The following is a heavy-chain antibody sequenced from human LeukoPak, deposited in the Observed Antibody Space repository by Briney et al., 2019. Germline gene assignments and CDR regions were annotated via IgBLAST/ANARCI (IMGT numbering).Heavy chain of an antibody. V-gene: IGHV4-61*02. CDR2: IYTSGST. D-gene: IGHD6-13*01. CDR3: ASLIAAAGLGFDP. J-gene: IGHJ5*02. Sequence: SETLSLTCTVSGGSISSGSYYWRWLRQPPGAGLEWLGRIYTSGSTNYNPSLKSRVTISVDTSKNQFSLKLSSVTAADTAVYYCASLIAAAGLGFDPWGQGTLVTVSS. CDR1: GGSISSGSYY.